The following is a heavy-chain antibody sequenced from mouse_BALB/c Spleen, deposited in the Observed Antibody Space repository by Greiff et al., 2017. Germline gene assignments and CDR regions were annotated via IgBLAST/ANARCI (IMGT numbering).Heavy chain of an antibody. Sequence: EVKLQESGPGLVKPSQSLSLTCSVTGYSITSGYYWNWIRQFPGNKLEWMGYISYDGSNNYNPSLKNRISITRDTSKNQFFLKLNSVTTEDTATYYCARDSGYGAMDYWGQGTSVTVSS. D-gene: IGHD3-1*01. CDR3: ARDSGYGAMDY. V-gene: IGHV3-6*02. J-gene: IGHJ4*01. CDR2: ISYDGSN. CDR1: GYSITSGYY.